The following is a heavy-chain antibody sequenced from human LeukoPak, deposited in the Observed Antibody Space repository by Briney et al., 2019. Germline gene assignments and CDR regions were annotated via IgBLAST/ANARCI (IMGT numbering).Heavy chain of an antibody. CDR2: INHSGST. CDR3: ARKQNYYFDY. J-gene: IGHJ4*02. CDR1: GGSFSGYY. V-gene: IGHV4-34*01. D-gene: IGHD1-7*01. Sequence: SETLSLTCAVYGGSFSGYYWSWIRQPPGKGLEWIGEINHSGSTNYNPSLKSRVTISVDTSKNQFSLKLSPVTAADTAVYYCARKQNYYFDYWGQGTLVAVSS.